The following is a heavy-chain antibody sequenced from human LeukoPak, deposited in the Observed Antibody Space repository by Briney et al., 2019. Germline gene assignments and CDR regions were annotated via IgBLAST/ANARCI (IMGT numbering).Heavy chain of an antibody. CDR1: EFTFSNYG. CDR2: ILYVGTYK. Sequence: GGSLRLSCAPSEFTFSNYGTHWVRPAPDEGLEWVAFILYVGTYKDYADSVKGRFTISRDKSKNTLYLKMNSLRGEDTAVYYCARRSSSGWYPDYYYYYMDVWGKGTTVTISS. D-gene: IGHD6-19*01. V-gene: IGHV3-30*02. J-gene: IGHJ6*03. CDR3: ARRSSSGWYPDYYYYYMDV.